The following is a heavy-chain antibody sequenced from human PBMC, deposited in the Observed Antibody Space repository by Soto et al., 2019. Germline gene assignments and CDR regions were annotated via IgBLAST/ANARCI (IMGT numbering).Heavy chain of an antibody. CDR2: ISHRGST. Sequence: QLQLQESGPRLVKPSETLSLTCAVSGVSVTSSDHFWVWIRQPPGRGPEWVATISHRGSTFFNPSLRSRAAISLDTSANAFSLQLASVTADDTSLYYCARSDESDAFASWGQGLLVSVSS. V-gene: IGHV4-39*02. J-gene: IGHJ5*01. CDR3: ARSDESDAFAS. CDR1: GVSVTSSDHF.